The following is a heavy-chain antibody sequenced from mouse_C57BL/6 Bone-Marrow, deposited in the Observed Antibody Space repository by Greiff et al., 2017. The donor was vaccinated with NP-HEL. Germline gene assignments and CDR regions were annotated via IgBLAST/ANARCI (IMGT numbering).Heavy chain of an antibody. CDR3: AIEVWLRRGRHFDY. Sequence: QVQLQQPGAELVKPGASVKVSCKASGYTFTSYWMHWVKQRPGQGLEWIGRIHPSDSDTNYNQKFKGKATLTVDKSSSTAYMQRSSLTSEDSAVYYCAIEVWLRRGRHFDYWGQGTTLTVSS. CDR1: GYTFTSYW. J-gene: IGHJ2*01. CDR2: IHPSDSDT. D-gene: IGHD2-2*01. V-gene: IGHV1-74*01.